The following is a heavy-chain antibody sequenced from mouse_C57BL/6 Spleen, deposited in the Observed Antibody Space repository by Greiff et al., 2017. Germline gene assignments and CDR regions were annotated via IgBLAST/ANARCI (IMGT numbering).Heavy chain of an antibody. CDR2: IHPNSGST. Sequence: QVQLQQPGAELVKPGASVTLSCKASGYTFTSYWMHWVKQRPGQGLEWIGMIHPNSGSTNYNEKFKSKATLTVDKSSSTAYMQLSSLTSEDSAVYYCAREVLLGRGAWFAYWGQGTLVTVSA. CDR1: GYTFTSYW. J-gene: IGHJ3*01. V-gene: IGHV1-64*01. CDR3: AREVLLGRGAWFAY. D-gene: IGHD4-1*01.